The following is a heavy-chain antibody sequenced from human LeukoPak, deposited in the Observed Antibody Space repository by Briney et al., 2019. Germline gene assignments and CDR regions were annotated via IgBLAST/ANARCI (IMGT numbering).Heavy chain of an antibody. D-gene: IGHD5-12*01. CDR3: ATARSVSGYDLFHY. CDR2: INDSGST. J-gene: IGHJ4*02. CDR1: GGSFSGYY. V-gene: IGHV4-34*01. Sequence: PSETLSLTCAVYGGSFSGYYWSWLRQPPGKGLEWIGEINDSGSTNYNPSLKRRVTISVDTSKNHFSLKLSSVTAADTAVYYCATARSVSGYDLFHYWGQGTLVTVSS.